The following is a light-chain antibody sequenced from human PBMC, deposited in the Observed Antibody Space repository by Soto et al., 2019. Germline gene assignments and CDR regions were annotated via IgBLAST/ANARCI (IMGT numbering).Light chain of an antibody. CDR1: QSVGNN. CDR2: EAS. Sequence: EIVLTQSPATLSLSPGERATLSCRASQSVGNNLDWYQQKPGKAPSLLIYEASNRATGIPARFSGSGSGTDFTLTISSLEPEDFAFYYDQQHANWPLTFGGGTKVEIK. V-gene: IGKV3-11*01. J-gene: IGKJ4*01. CDR3: QQHANWPLT.